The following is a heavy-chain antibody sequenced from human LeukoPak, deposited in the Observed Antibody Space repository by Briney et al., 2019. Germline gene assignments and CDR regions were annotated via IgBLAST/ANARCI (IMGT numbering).Heavy chain of an antibody. CDR3: ARFVRSSGWYPSDAFDI. CDR1: GGSISSGGYY. D-gene: IGHD6-19*01. CDR2: IYYSGST. Sequence: PSQTLSLTCTVSGGSISSGGYYWSWIRQHPGKGLEWIGYIYYSGSTYYNPSLKSRVTISVDTSKNQFSLKLSSVTAADTAVYYCARFVRSSGWYPSDAFDIWGQGTMVTVSS. V-gene: IGHV4-31*03. J-gene: IGHJ3*02.